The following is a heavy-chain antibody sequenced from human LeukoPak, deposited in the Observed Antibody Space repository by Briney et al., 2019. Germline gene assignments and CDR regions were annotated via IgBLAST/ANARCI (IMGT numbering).Heavy chain of an antibody. CDR2: INHSGST. CDR1: GGSFSGYY. CDR3: ARGVLRFLEWLSPSYYCYMDV. Sequence: SETLSLTCAVYGGSFSGYYWSWIRQPPGKGLEWIGEINHSGSTNYNPSLKSRVTISVDTSKNQFSLKLSSVTAADTAVYYCARGVLRFLEWLSPSYYCYMDVWGKGTTVTVSS. J-gene: IGHJ6*03. V-gene: IGHV4-34*01. D-gene: IGHD3-3*01.